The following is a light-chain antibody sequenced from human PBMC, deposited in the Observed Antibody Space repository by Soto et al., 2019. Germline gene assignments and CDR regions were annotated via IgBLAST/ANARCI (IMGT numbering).Light chain of an antibody. V-gene: IGKV1-5*01. CDR3: QQFNNYPIT. Sequence: GGRVTITCRASQRMTSWLAWYQQKPGKAPKLLIYAASSLESGVPSRFSGSGSGTDFTLTISSLQPEDFATYYCQQFNNYPITFGQGTRLEIK. CDR2: AAS. J-gene: IGKJ5*01. CDR1: QRMTSW.